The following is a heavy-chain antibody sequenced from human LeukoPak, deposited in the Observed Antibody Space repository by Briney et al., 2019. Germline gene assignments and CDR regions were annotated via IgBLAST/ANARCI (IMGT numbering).Heavy chain of an antibody. D-gene: IGHD2-21*01. J-gene: IGHJ5*02. CDR3: ARVDSGNSVATGWFDP. CDR2: IIPFLGVP. CDR1: GGTFSNYA. V-gene: IGHV1-69*04. Sequence: SVKVSCKASGGTFSNYAFSWVRQAPGQGLEWMRRIIPFLGVPNYARKFQGRVTITADKSTSTASMELSSLRSEDTAVYYCARVDSGNSVATGWFDPWGQGTLVTVSS.